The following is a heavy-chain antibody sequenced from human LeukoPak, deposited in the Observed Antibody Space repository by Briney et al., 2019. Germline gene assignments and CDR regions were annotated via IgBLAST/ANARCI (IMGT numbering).Heavy chain of an antibody. CDR2: ISYDGSNK. Sequence: QSGGSLRLSCAASGFTFSSYGMHWVRQAPGKGLEWVAVISYDGSNKYYADSVKGRFTISRDNSKNTLYLQMNSLRAEDTAVYYCAKDNRYFDWLFLMDVWGQGTTVTVSS. CDR1: GFTFSSYG. D-gene: IGHD3-9*01. V-gene: IGHV3-30*18. J-gene: IGHJ6*02. CDR3: AKDNRYFDWLFLMDV.